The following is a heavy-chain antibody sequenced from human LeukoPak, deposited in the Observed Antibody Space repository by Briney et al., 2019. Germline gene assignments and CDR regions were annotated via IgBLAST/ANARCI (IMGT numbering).Heavy chain of an antibody. CDR3: ASLDYYDSSGPVDP. CDR1: GGSISSSNW. V-gene: IGHV4-4*02. D-gene: IGHD3-22*01. CDR2: IYHSGST. J-gene: IGHJ5*02. Sequence: SETLSLTCAVSGGSISSSNWWSWVRQPPGKGLEWIGEIYHSGSTNYNPSLKSRVTISVDKSKDQFSLKLSSVTAADTAVYYCASLDYYDSSGPVDPWGQGTLVTVSS.